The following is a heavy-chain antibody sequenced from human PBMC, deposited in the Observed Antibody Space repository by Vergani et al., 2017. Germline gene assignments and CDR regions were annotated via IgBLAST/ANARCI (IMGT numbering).Heavy chain of an antibody. Sequence: EVQLVESGGGLVQPGGSLRLSCAASGFTFSSYSMNWVRQAPGKGLEWVSYISSSSSTIYYADSVKGRFTISRDNAKNSLYLQMNSLRAEDTAVYYCARASGDLAYYFDYWGQGTLVTVSS. CDR3: ARASGDLAYYFDY. V-gene: IGHV3-48*04. D-gene: IGHD2-21*01. CDR2: ISSSSSTI. J-gene: IGHJ4*02. CDR1: GFTFSSYS.